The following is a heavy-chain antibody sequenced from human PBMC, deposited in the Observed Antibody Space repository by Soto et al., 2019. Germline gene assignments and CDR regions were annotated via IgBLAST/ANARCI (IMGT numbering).Heavy chain of an antibody. Sequence: GGSLRLSCAASGFTFDDYAMHWVRQAPGKGLEWVSGISWDSGSIGYADSVKGRFTISRDNAKNSLYLQRNSLRAEDTALYYCAKDIGVRGYVNYFDYWGQGTLVTVSS. J-gene: IGHJ4*02. CDR2: ISWDSGSI. CDR3: AKDIGVRGYVNYFDY. D-gene: IGHD5-12*01. CDR1: GFTFDDYA. V-gene: IGHV3-9*01.